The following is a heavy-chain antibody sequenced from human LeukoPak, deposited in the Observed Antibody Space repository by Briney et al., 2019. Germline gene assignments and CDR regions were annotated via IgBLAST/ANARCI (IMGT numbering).Heavy chain of an antibody. CDR3: AKHVAVAVAY. CDR1: GFTFSSYA. J-gene: IGHJ4*02. Sequence: GGSLRLSCAASGFTFSSYAXSWVRQAPXXXXEWVSAISGSGGSTYYADSVKGRFTISRDNSKNTLYLQMNSLRAEDTAVYYCAKHVAVAVAYWGQGTLVTVSS. CDR2: ISGSGGST. D-gene: IGHD6-19*01. V-gene: IGHV3-23*01.